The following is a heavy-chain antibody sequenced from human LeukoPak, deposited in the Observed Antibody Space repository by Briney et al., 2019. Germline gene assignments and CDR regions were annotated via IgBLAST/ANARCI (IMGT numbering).Heavy chain of an antibody. Sequence: GRSLRLSCAASGFTFDDYAMHWVRQAPGKGLEWVSGISWNSGSTEYADSVKGRFTISRDNAKNSLYLQMNSLRTEDTALYYCAKDDSYGGNSNFDYWGQGTLVTVSS. CDR1: GFTFDDYA. CDR3: AKDDSYGGNSNFDY. CDR2: ISWNSGST. D-gene: IGHD4-23*01. V-gene: IGHV3-9*01. J-gene: IGHJ4*02.